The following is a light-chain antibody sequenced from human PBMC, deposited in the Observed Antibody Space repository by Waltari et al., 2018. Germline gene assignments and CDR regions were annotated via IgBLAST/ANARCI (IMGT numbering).Light chain of an antibody. CDR2: WAP. CDR1: PTVLYNSNHRNY. V-gene: IGKV4-1*01. Sequence: DFVMTQSPASLALSLGERATIHCKTSPTVLYNSNHRNYLTWYQQKPGQPPKLLFYWAPTRESGVPDRFSASGSGTDFTLTISRLQPEDVAIYYCQQYYSSPYTFGQGTRLEIK. J-gene: IGKJ2*01. CDR3: QQYYSSPYT.